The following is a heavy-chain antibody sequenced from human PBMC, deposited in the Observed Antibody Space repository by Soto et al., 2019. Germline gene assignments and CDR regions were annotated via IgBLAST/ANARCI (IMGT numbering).Heavy chain of an antibody. D-gene: IGHD5-18*01. V-gene: IGHV1-69*01. CDR3: ARLVVDTANQVDY. CDR2: IIPIFGTA. J-gene: IGHJ4*02. CDR1: GGTFSSYA. Sequence: QVQLVQSGAEVKKPGASVKVSCKASGGTFSSYAISWVRQAPGQGLEWMGGIIPIFGTANYAQKFQGRVTITADESTSTDYMELSSLRSEDTAVYYCARLVVDTANQVDYWGQGTLVTVSS.